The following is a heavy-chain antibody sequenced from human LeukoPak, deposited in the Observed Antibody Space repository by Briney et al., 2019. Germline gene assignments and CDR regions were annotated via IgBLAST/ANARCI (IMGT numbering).Heavy chain of an antibody. CDR3: VRDFSTVTTAYLHH. CDR1: GFTFSSYS. V-gene: IGHV3-21*04. D-gene: IGHD4-17*01. J-gene: IGHJ1*01. Sequence: GGSLRLSCAASGFTFSSYSMNWVRQAPGKGLEWGSSIRSSSRHIYYADSVKGRFTIFRDDAKNSLFLQMDSLRVEDTAMYYCVRDFSTVTTAYLHHWGQGTLLTVSS. CDR2: IRSSSRHI.